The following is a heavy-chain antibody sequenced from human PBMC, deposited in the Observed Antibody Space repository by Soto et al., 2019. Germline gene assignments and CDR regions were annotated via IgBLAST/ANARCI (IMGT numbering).Heavy chain of an antibody. CDR2: IYYSGST. V-gene: IGHV4-59*01. CDR3: ARTPHSLFWHKPTYFDY. CDR1: GGSISSYY. D-gene: IGHD3-9*01. Sequence: PSETLSLTCTVSGGSISSYYWSWIRQPPGKGLEWIGYIYYSGSTNYNPSLKSRVTISVDTSKNQFSLKPSSVTAADTAVYYCARTPHSLFWHKPTYFDYWGQGTLVTVSS. J-gene: IGHJ4*02.